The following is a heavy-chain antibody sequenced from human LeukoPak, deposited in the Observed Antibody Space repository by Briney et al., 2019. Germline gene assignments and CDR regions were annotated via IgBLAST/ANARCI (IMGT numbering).Heavy chain of an antibody. J-gene: IGHJ4*02. CDR1: GFTFSSYA. D-gene: IGHD3-22*01. V-gene: IGHV3-30-3*01. CDR2: ISYDGSNK. CDR3: ARDRTPAYYYDSNGPADY. Sequence: PGGSLRLSCAASGFTFSSYAMHWVRQASGKGLEWVAVISYDGSNKYYADSVKGRFTISRDNSKNTLYLQMNSLRAEDTAVYYCARDRTPAYYYDSNGPADYWGQGTLVTVSS.